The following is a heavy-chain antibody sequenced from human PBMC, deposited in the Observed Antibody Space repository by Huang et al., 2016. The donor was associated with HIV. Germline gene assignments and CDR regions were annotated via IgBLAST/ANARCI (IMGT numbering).Heavy chain of an antibody. D-gene: IGHD6-19*01. Sequence: QLQLQESGPGLVKPSETLSLTCTVSGDSIRSSGYYWGWVRQPPGKGLEWIGSIYYSGTTHYTPSLESRVSISVDTSNNHFSLRLTSLTATDTAVYFCARGGAGSGWYGAAPTLDIWGQGTMVTVSS. CDR2: IYYSGTT. J-gene: IGHJ3*02. CDR1: GDSIRSSGYY. V-gene: IGHV4-39*02. CDR3: ARGGAGSGWYGAAPTLDI.